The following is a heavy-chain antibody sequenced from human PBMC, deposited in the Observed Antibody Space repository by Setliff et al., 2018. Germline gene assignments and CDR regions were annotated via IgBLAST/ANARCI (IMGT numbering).Heavy chain of an antibody. CDR1: GGSITCYY. CDR3: ARLVDTPTVPQDYFDF. CDR2: MDYSAIT. V-gene: IGHV4-59*01. Sequence: SETLSLTCTVSGGSITCYYWSWIRQPPGRGLEWIGFMDYSAITNYNPSLKSRVTLSVDTSNNQFTLKLNSVTAEDTAVYYCARLVDTPTVPQDYFDFWGQGTLVTVSS. J-gene: IGHJ4*02. D-gene: IGHD5-18*01.